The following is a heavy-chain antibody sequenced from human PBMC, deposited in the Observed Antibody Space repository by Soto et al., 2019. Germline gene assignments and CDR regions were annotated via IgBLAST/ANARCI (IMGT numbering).Heavy chain of an antibody. V-gene: IGHV3-23*01. CDR2: ISYNGGST. J-gene: IGHJ4*02. CDR3: AKYGFTQGYCSSTSCFRLSYFDY. Sequence: PGGSLRLSCAASGFTFGGYAMSWVRQAPGRGLEWVSGISYNGGSTYYADSVKGRFTISRDNSRNTLHLQMNSLRAEDTAVYYCAKYGFTQGYCSSTSCFRLSYFDYWGQGTLVTVSS. D-gene: IGHD2-2*01. CDR1: GFTFGGYA.